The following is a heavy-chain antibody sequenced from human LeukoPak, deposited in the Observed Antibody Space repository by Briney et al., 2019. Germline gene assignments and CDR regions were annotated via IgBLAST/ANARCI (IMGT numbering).Heavy chain of an antibody. V-gene: IGHV4-34*01. CDR1: GGSFSGYY. Sequence: SETLSLTCAVYGGSFSGYYWSWIRQPPGKGLEWIGEIKHRGSTNYNPSLKSRVTISVDTSKNQFSLKLSSVTAADTAVYYCARARVVYGGNFVGLYYGMDVWGQGTTVTVSS. CDR2: IKHRGST. D-gene: IGHD4-23*01. J-gene: IGHJ6*02. CDR3: ARARVVYGGNFVGLYYGMDV.